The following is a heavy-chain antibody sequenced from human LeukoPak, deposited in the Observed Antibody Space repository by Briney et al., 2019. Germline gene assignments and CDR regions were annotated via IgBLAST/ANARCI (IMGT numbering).Heavy chain of an antibody. CDR3: ARSRITVFGVVIIYAFDI. Sequence: GGSLRLSCAASGFTFSSYWMSWVRQAPGKGLEWVANIKQDGSEKYYVDSVKGRFTISRDNAKNSLYLQMNSLRAADTAVYYCARSRITVFGVVIIYAFDIWGQGTMVTVSS. D-gene: IGHD3-3*01. J-gene: IGHJ3*02. V-gene: IGHV3-7*01. CDR1: GFTFSSYW. CDR2: IKQDGSEK.